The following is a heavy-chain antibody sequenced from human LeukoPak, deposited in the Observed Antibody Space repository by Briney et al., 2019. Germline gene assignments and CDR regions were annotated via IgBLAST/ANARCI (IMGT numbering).Heavy chain of an antibody. CDR2: ISAYNGNT. CDR1: GYTFTSYG. Sequence: ASVKVSCKASGYTFTSYGISWVRQAPGQGLERMGWISAYNGNTNYAQKLQGRVTMTTDTSTGTAYMELRSLRSDDTAVYYCARERGRGYCSSTSCYWDYYYGMDVWGKGTTVTVSS. J-gene: IGHJ6*04. CDR3: ARERGRGYCSSTSCYWDYYYGMDV. V-gene: IGHV1-18*04. D-gene: IGHD2-2*01.